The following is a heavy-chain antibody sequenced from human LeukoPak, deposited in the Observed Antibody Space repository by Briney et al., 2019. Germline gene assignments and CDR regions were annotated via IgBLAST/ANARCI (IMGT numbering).Heavy chain of an antibody. CDR1: GGSISSYY. J-gene: IGHJ4*02. CDR2: IYTSGST. Sequence: SETLSLTCTVSGGSISSYYWSWIRQPPGKGLEWIGYIYTSGSTNYSPSLKSRVTISVDTSKNQFSLKLSSVTAADTAVYYCARAGFKSKSFDYWGQGTLVTVSS. CDR3: ARAGFKSKSFDY. V-gene: IGHV4-4*09.